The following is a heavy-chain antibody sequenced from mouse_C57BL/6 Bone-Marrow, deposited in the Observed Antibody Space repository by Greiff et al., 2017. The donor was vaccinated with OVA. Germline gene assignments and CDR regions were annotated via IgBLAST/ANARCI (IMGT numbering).Heavy chain of an antibody. Sequence: QVQLQQPGAELVKPGASVKLSCKASGYTFTSYWMHWVKQRPGQGLEWIGMIHPNSGSTNYNEKFKSKATLTVDKSSSTAYMQLSSLTSEDSAVYYCARSDYSNFQAWFADWGQGTLVTVSA. D-gene: IGHD2-5*01. V-gene: IGHV1-64*01. CDR2: IHPNSGST. CDR1: GYTFTSYW. CDR3: ARSDYSNFQAWFAD. J-gene: IGHJ3*01.